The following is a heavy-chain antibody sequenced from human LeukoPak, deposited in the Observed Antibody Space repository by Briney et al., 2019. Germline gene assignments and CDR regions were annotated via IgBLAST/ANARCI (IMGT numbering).Heavy chain of an antibody. CDR1: GFTFSNAW. D-gene: IGHD3-10*01. CDR2: IKSKTDGGTT. Sequence: PGGSLRLSCAASGFTFSNAWMSWVRQAPGKGLEWVGRIKSKTDGGTTDYAAPVKGRFTISRDDSKNTLYLQMNSLKTEDTAVYYCTTKIGVTSPTWVDYWGQGTLVTVSS. J-gene: IGHJ4*02. V-gene: IGHV3-15*01. CDR3: TTKIGVTSPTWVDY.